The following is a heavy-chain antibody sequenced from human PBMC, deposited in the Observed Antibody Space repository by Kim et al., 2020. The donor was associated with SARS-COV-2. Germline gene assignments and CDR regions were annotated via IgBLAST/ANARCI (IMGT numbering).Heavy chain of an antibody. CDR3: ARDAQLVPFDY. Sequence: YIYDRDSGRGRVTSSRDNAKRSRYVQMNSVQVEDTAVYYCARDAQLVPFDYWGQGTLVTVSS. V-gene: IGHV3-21*01. D-gene: IGHD6-6*01. CDR2: YI. J-gene: IGHJ4*02.